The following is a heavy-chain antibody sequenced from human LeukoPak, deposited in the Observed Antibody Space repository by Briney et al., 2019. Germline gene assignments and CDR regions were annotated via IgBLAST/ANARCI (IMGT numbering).Heavy chain of an antibody. D-gene: IGHD3-22*01. V-gene: IGHV3-7*01. J-gene: IGHJ4*02. CDR3: ARDHENGYYIH. Sequence: PGGSLRLSCIASGFTFRDYWMTWVRRAPGKGLEWVANIRRDGGAADYVDSVKGRFTISRDNAENSLFLQMNSLRVEDTAVYYCARDHENGYYIHWGQGTLVTVSS. CDR2: IRRDGGAA. CDR1: GFTFRDYW.